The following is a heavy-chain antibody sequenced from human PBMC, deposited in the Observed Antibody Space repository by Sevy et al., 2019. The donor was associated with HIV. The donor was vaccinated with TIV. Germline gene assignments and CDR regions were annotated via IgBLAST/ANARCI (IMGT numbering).Heavy chain of an antibody. CDR2: ISYDGSNK. CDR1: GFTFSSYA. V-gene: IGHV3-30*04. J-gene: IGHJ6*02. CDR3: ARDRFVLQIVVVHYGMDV. Sequence: GGSLRLSCAASGFTFSSYAMHWVRQAPGKGLEWVAVISYDGSNKYYADSVKGRFTISRDNSKNTLYLQMNSLRAEDTAVYYCARDRFVLQIVVVHYGMDVCGQGTTVTVSS. D-gene: IGHD2-2*01.